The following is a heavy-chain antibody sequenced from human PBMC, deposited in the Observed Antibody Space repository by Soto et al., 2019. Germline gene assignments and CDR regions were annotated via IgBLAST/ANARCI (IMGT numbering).Heavy chain of an antibody. CDR1: GFTFSSYG. CDR3: ARDPDTSSKIDY. CDR2: ISYDGSNK. V-gene: IGHV3-30*03. J-gene: IGHJ4*02. D-gene: IGHD2-2*01. Sequence: GGSLRLSCAASGFTFSSYGMHWVRQAPGKGLEWAAVISYDGSNKYYADSVKGRFTISRDNSKNTLYLQMNSLRAEDTAVYYCARDPDTSSKIDYWGQGTLVTVSS.